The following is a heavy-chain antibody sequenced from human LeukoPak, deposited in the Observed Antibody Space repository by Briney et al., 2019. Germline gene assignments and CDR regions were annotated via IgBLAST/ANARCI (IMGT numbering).Heavy chain of an antibody. V-gene: IGHV3-33*01. CDR1: GFTFRNHG. Sequence: GGSLRLSCAASGFTFRNHGMHWVRQAPGKGLEWVAIIWYDGSNKYYADSVKGRFTISRDNSKNTLYLQVNSLRAEDTALYYCARDKSDSYLDYWGQGTLVTVSS. CDR3: ARDKSDSYLDY. CDR2: IWYDGSNK. D-gene: IGHD2-21*01. J-gene: IGHJ4*02.